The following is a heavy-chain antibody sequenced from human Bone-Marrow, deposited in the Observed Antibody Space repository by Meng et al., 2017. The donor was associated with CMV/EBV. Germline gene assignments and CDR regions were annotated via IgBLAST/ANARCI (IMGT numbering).Heavy chain of an antibody. CDR2: INHSGNS. D-gene: IGHD2-21*01. V-gene: IGHV4-34*01. CDR3: ARAFCGGECYSSSNYYYGMDV. CDR1: GGSISSYY. Sequence: GSLRLSCTVSGGSISSYYWTWIRQPPGKGLEWIGEINHSGNSNYNPSLKSRITISTDTSKNQVSLKVSSVTAADTAVYYCARAFCGGECYSSSNYYYGMDVWGQGTTVTVSS. J-gene: IGHJ6*02.